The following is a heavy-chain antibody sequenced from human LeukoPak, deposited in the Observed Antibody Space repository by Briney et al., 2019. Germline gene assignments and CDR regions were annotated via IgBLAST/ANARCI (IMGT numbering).Heavy chain of an antibody. CDR2: IYHSGST. CDR1: GGSISSGDYY. J-gene: IGHJ6*03. V-gene: IGHV4-30-4*08. D-gene: IGHD2-2*01. CDR3: ARHYCSSTSCSAPYYYYYMDV. Sequence: PSQTLSLTCTVSGGSISSGDYYWSWIRQPPGKGLEWIGYIYHSGSTYYNPSLKSRVTISVDTSKNQFSLKLSSVTAADTAVYYCARHYCSSTSCSAPYYYYYMDVWGKGTTVTVSS.